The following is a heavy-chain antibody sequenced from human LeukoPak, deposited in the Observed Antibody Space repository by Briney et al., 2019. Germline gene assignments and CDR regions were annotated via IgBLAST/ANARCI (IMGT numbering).Heavy chain of an antibody. CDR2: IKQDGSER. CDR1: GFTLSTYW. Sequence: QPGGSLRLSCAASGFTLSTYWMSWVRQAPGKGLEWVANIKQDGSERYYVDSVKGRFTISRDNAKNSLYLQMNSLRAEDTAVYYCAKGTDFDWLPSDYWGQGTLVTVSS. V-gene: IGHV3-7*01. J-gene: IGHJ4*02. CDR3: AKGTDFDWLPSDY. D-gene: IGHD3-9*01.